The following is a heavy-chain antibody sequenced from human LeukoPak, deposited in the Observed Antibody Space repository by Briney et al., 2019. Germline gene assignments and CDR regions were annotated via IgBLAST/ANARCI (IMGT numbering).Heavy chain of an antibody. Sequence: GGSLRLSCAASGFALSSYEMNWVRQAPGKGLEWVSYITNSGGTIYYADSLKGRFTISRDNAKNSLYLQMNSMRAEDTAVYYCAGGSTTSFYFDYWGQGTLVTVSS. D-gene: IGHD4-11*01. CDR1: GFALSSYE. CDR3: AGGSTTSFYFDY. J-gene: IGHJ4*02. CDR2: ITNSGGTI. V-gene: IGHV3-48*03.